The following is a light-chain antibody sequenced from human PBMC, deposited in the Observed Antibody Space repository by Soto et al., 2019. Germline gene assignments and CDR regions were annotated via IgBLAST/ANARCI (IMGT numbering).Light chain of an antibody. Sequence: DIQMTQSPSSLSASVGDRVTITCRASQSISSYLNGYQQKPGKAPKLLIYAASSLQSGVPSRFSGRESTTDFILTISSLQPEDFATYYCQQSYKTPRTFGQGTKLEIK. CDR2: AAS. CDR1: QSISSY. V-gene: IGKV1-39*01. CDR3: QQSYKTPRT. J-gene: IGKJ1*01.